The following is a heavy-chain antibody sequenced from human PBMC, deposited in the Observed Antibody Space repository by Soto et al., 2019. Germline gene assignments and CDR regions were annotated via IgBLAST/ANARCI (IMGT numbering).Heavy chain of an antibody. CDR2: INYSGKTI. CDR3: TKEGGVHHIWWVYGLDV. Sequence: GRSRRLSCAASGFTFTHYAMSRVRQATGKGLEWVSAINYSGKTIYYADSVKGWFTISRANSKNRLYLHMNSLSAEDAAAYYCTKEGGVHHIWWVYGLDVLCQETTVTFSS. D-gene: IGHD3-3*02. CDR1: GFTFTHYA. J-gene: IGHJ6*02. V-gene: IGHV3-23*01.